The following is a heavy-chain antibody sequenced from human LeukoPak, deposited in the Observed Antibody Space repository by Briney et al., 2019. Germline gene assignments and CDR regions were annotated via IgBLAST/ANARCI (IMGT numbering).Heavy chain of an antibody. CDR3: ARAKMATGGGTFDY. D-gene: IGHD5-24*01. V-gene: IGHV3-48*03. J-gene: IGHJ4*02. Sequence: PGRSLRLSCAASGFTFSSYEMNWVRQAPGKGLEWVSYISSSGVTIYYADSVKGRFTISRDNAKNSLYLQMNSLRAEDTAVYYCARAKMATGGGTFDYWGQGTLVTVSS. CDR1: GFTFSSYE. CDR2: ISSSGVTI.